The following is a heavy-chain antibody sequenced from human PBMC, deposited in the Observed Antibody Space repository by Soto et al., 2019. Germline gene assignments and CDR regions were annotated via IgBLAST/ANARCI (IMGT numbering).Heavy chain of an antibody. CDR1: GFTFSSYS. CDR3: AREGCSSTSCYSYYYYYGMDV. Sequence: GGSLRLSCAASGFTFSSYSMNWVRQAPGKGLEWVSYISSSSSTIYYADSVKGRFTISRDNAKNPLYLQMNSLRDEDTAVYYCAREGCSSTSCYSYYYYYGMDVWGQGTTVTVSS. D-gene: IGHD2-2*01. J-gene: IGHJ6*02. V-gene: IGHV3-48*02. CDR2: ISSSSSTI.